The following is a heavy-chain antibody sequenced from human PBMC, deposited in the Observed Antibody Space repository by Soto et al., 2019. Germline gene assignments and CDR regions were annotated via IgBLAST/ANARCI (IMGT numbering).Heavy chain of an antibody. D-gene: IGHD3-10*01. V-gene: IGHV3-13*01. Sequence: GGSLRLSCAASGFTFSSYDMHWVRQATGKGLEWVSAIGTAGDTYYPGSVKGRFTISRENAKNSLYLQMNSLRAEDTAVYYCAREGPMVRGVTKSTYYYYYYGMDVWGQGTTVTVSS. J-gene: IGHJ6*02. CDR3: AREGPMVRGVTKSTYYYYYYGMDV. CDR1: GFTFSSYD. CDR2: IGTAGDT.